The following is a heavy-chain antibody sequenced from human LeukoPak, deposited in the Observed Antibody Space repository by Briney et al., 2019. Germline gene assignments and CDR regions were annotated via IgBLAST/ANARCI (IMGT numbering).Heavy chain of an antibody. Sequence: SQTLSLTCAISGDSVSSDSAAWNWIRQSPSRGLEWLGSTHHRSKWYNDYAASVISRISVSPDTPKNQFSLQLDSVTPEDTAVYYCARGVNYSFDYWGQGTLVTVSS. J-gene: IGHJ4*02. D-gene: IGHD1-7*01. CDR2: THHRSKWYN. CDR3: ARGVNYSFDY. CDR1: GDSVSSDSAA. V-gene: IGHV6-1*01.